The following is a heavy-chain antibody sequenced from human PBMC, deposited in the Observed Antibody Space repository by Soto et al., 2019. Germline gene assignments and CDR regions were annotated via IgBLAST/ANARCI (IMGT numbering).Heavy chain of an antibody. D-gene: IGHD3-3*01. V-gene: IGHV4-59*01. Sequence: QVQLQESGPGLVKVSETLSLTCAVSGGSIRDYYWSWIRQAPGKGLEWVADIEYSGRTNYNPSLKSRLTISVDPSNSQFSLQLRSVTAADTAVYYCARESRSVGVTGLFDPWCQGTQVTVSS. CDR1: GGSIRDYY. CDR2: IEYSGRT. CDR3: ARESRSVGVTGLFDP. J-gene: IGHJ5*02.